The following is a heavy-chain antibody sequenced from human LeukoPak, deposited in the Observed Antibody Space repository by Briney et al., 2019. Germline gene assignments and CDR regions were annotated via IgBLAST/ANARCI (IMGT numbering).Heavy chain of an antibody. Sequence: GGSLRLSCAASGFTFSSYNMNWVRQAPGKGLEWVSSISTSSSYIYYADSVKGRFTISRDNSKNTVYLQMNSLRAEDTAVYYCANDLGWIQLNLGRGQGTLVTVSS. J-gene: IGHJ4*02. CDR2: ISTSSSYI. CDR3: ANDLGWIQLNLG. D-gene: IGHD5-18*01. V-gene: IGHV3-21*04. CDR1: GFTFSSYN.